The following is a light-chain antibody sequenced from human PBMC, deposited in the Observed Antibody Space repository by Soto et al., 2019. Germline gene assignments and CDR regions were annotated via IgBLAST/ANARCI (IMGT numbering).Light chain of an antibody. Sequence: EIIMTQSPATLSVSPGERVTLSCRASQGVGSTLAWYRQQPGQAPRLLIYDAYIRASGVPARFSGSGSGTDFTLTISRLEPEDFAVYYCQQYGSSPPITFGQGTRLEIK. CDR3: QQYGSSPPIT. CDR2: DAY. V-gene: IGKV3-20*01. CDR1: QGVGST. J-gene: IGKJ5*01.